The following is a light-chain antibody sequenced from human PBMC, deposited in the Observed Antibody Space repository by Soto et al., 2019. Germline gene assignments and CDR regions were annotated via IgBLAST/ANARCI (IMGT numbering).Light chain of an antibody. CDR1: HIISSSS. Sequence: ETVLAQSPGTLSLSPGERATLSCRTSHIISSSSLAWYQQIPGQPPRLLIYDVSSRAPGLPDRFSGSGSGTDFTLTISRLEPEDFAVYYCQQYDTSTYTVGQGTKLEIK. CDR3: QQYDTSTYT. CDR2: DVS. V-gene: IGKV3-20*01. J-gene: IGKJ2*01.